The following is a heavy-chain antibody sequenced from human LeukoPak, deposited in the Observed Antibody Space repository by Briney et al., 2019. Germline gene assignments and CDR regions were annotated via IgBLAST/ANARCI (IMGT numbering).Heavy chain of an antibody. CDR2: ISSSSSYI. CDR3: ARDRGGYGDYHFDY. Sequence: GGSLRLSCAASGFTFSSYSMNWVRQAPGKGLEWVSSISSSSSYIYYADSVKGRFTISRDNAKNSLYLQMNSLRAEDTAVYYCARDRGGYGDYHFDYWGQGTLVTASS. V-gene: IGHV3-21*01. D-gene: IGHD4-17*01. CDR1: GFTFSSYS. J-gene: IGHJ4*02.